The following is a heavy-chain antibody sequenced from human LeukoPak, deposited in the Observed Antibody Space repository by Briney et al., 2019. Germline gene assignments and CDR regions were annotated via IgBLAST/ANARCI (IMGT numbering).Heavy chain of an antibody. CDR3: AREYYDNSGGEDTFDI. CDR1: GFTVSSNY. J-gene: IGHJ3*02. D-gene: IGHD3-22*01. CDR2: IYSGGSA. Sequence: GGSQRLSCAASGFTVSSNYMNWVRQAPGKGLEWVSVIYSGGSAFYADSVEGRFTISKDNSNNTLYLQMNSLRAEDTAMYYCAREYYDNSGGEDTFDIWGPGTIVPAFS. V-gene: IGHV3-53*01.